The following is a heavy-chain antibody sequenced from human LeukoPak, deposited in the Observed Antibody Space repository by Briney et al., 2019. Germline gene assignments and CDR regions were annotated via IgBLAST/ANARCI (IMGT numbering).Heavy chain of an antibody. J-gene: IGHJ4*02. CDR2: IFYGGNT. CDR3: ARLMVGATDY. V-gene: IGHV4-39*01. D-gene: IGHD1-26*01. Sequence: SETLSLTCTVSGGSISGSSYYWGWIRQPPGKGLEWIGSIFYGGNTSYNPSLKSRVTISVDTSKNQFSLKVDSVTAADAAVFYCARLMVGATDYWGQGTLVTVSS. CDR1: GGSISGSSYY.